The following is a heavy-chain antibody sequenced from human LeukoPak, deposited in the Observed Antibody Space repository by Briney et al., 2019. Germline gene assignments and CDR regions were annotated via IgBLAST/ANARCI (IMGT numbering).Heavy chain of an antibody. D-gene: IGHD5-12*01. CDR2: IFTSGST. Sequence: SETLSLTCSVSSGSISNFHWSWIRQPAGKGLEWIGRIFTSGSTNYNPSLKSRVTMSVDTSKNQFSLKMSSVTAADTAVYYCARDRYSGYDEDRYFDYWGQGTLVTVSS. CDR3: ARDRYSGYDEDRYFDY. CDR1: SGSISNFH. J-gene: IGHJ4*02. V-gene: IGHV4-4*07.